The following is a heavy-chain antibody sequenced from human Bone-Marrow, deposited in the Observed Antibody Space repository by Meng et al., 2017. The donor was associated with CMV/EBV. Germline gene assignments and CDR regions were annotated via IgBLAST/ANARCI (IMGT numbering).Heavy chain of an antibody. CDR1: SSVG. CDR3: ARGRAVVCTSTSCYNWFDP. CDR2: VSSYKDNT. Sequence: SSVGITWVRQAPGQGLEWMGWVSSYKDNTNYAQKFQGRVTMTTDTSTNTAYMELRSLRSDDTAVYYCARGRAVVCTSTSCYNWFDPWGQGTLVTVSS. J-gene: IGHJ5*02. V-gene: IGHV1-18*01. D-gene: IGHD2-2*01.